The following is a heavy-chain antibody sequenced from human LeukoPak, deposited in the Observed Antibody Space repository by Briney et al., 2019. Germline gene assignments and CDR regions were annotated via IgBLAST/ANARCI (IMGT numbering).Heavy chain of an antibody. V-gene: IGHV4-34*01. CDR1: GGSFSGYY. D-gene: IGHD3-10*01. CDR3: ARGHYYGSGSYYRPTGIFDY. Sequence: SQTLSLTCAVYGGSFSGYYWSWIRQPPGKWLDWIGEIKHSGSTNYNPSLKSRVSISVDTSKNQFSLKLSSVTAADTAVYYCARGHYYGSGSYYRPTGIFDYWGQGTLVTVSS. J-gene: IGHJ4*02. CDR2: IKHSGST.